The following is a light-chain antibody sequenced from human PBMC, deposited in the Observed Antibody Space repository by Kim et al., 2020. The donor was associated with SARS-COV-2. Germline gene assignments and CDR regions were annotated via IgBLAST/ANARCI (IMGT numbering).Light chain of an antibody. CDR3: AAWDDRLNGPV. CDR1: SSNIGSYA. V-gene: IGLV1-44*01. J-gene: IGLJ3*02. Sequence: QSVLTQPPSASGTPGQRVTVSCSGSSSNIGSYAVNWYQHLPGTAPKLLIFSHNQRPSGVPDRFSGSKSGTSASLAISGLQSEDETDYYCAAWDDRLNGPVFGGGTQLTVL. CDR2: SHN.